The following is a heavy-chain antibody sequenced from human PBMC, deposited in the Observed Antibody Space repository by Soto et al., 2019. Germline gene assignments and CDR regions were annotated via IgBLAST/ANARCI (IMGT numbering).Heavy chain of an antibody. CDR1: GYSFTKYC. Sequence: GESLKISCQGSGYSFTKYCISWLRQRPVKGREWLGRMDPTDSYTNFSPSFQGHVTISTDKAVSTVYLHWSSLKASDTAVYFCARAFRSEYNCGSEQINCGGPGTQVTVSS. CDR3: ARAFRSEYNCGSEQINC. V-gene: IGHV5-10-1*01. J-gene: IGHJ1*01. D-gene: IGHD2-21*01. CDR2: MDPTDSYT.